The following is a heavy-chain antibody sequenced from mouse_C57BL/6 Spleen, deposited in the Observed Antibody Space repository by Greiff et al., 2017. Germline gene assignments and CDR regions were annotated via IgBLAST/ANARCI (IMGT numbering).Heavy chain of an antibody. Sequence: VQLQQPGAELVRPGTSVKLSCKASGYTFTSYWMHWVKQRPGQGLEWIGVIDPSDSYTNYNQKFKGKATLTVDTSSSTAYMQPSSLTSEDSAVYYCARDYYGSSYWYFDGWGTGTTVTVSS. J-gene: IGHJ1*03. CDR1: GYTFTSYW. CDR2: IDPSDSYT. D-gene: IGHD1-1*01. V-gene: IGHV1-59*01. CDR3: ARDYYGSSYWYFDG.